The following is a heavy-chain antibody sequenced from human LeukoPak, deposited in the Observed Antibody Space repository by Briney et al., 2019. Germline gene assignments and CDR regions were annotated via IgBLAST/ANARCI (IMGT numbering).Heavy chain of an antibody. D-gene: IGHD1-26*01. Sequence: SETLSLTCTVSGDSISSYHLSWVRQPAEKGLEWVGRMYSNGNLNYNPSLKAPVTMSVDTSKNQFSLKLSSVTAADTAVYYCARDRGGGGNYYSDLWGQGTLVTVSS. CDR2: MYSNGNL. CDR3: ARDRGGGGNYYSDL. V-gene: IGHV4-4*07. J-gene: IGHJ5*02. CDR1: GDSISSYH.